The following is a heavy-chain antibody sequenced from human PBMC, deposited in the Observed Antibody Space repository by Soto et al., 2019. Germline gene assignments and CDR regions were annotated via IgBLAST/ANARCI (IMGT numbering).Heavy chain of an antibody. CDR1: GFTFSSYW. Sequence: GSLRLSCAASGFTFSSYWMHWVRQAPGKGLVWVSRINSDGSSTSYADSVKGRFTISRDNAKNTLYLQMNSLRAEDTAVYYCARHQWLGRGMDVWGQGTTVTVSS. J-gene: IGHJ6*02. V-gene: IGHV3-74*01. CDR2: INSDGSST. CDR3: ARHQWLGRGMDV. D-gene: IGHD6-19*01.